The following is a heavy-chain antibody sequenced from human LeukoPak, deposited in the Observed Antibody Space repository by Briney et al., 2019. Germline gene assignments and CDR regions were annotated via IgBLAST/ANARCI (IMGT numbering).Heavy chain of an antibody. V-gene: IGHV4-31*03. D-gene: IGHD3-22*01. CDR2: IYYSGST. Sequence: SETLSLTCTVSGGSISSGGYYWSWIRQHPGKGLEWIGYIYYSGSTYYNPSLKSRVTISVDTSKNQFSLKLSSVTAADTAVYYCARDSSGYYNGMDVWGQGTTVTVSS. J-gene: IGHJ6*02. CDR1: GGSISSGGYY. CDR3: ARDSSGYYNGMDV.